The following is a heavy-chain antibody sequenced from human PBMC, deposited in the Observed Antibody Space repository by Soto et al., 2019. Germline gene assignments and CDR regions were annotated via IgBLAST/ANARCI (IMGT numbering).Heavy chain of an antibody. J-gene: IGHJ6*02. CDR2: IYYSGST. D-gene: IGHD7-27*01. V-gene: IGHV4-4*07. CDR3: ARDPGPHLTDRYYYYGMDV. CDR1: GGSISNYY. Sequence: SETLSLTCTVSGGSISNYYWSWIRQPAGKGLEWIGRIYYSGSTNYNPSLKSRVTISVDTSKNQFSLKLSSVTAADTAVYYCARDPGPHLTDRYYYYGMDVWGQGTTVTVSS.